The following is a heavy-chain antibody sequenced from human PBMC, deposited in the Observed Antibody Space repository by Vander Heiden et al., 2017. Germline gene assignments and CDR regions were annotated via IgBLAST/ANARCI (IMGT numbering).Heavy chain of an antibody. Sequence: QLQLQESGPGLAKPSETLSLTCTVSGGSISSSSYYWGWIRQPPGKGLEWIGSIYYSGSTYYNPSLKSRVTISVDTSKNQFSLKLSSVTAADTAVYYCARQAYYAASYFQHWGQGTLVTVSS. CDR3: ARQAYYAASYFQH. D-gene: IGHD2-2*01. V-gene: IGHV4-39*01. CDR1: GGSISSSSYY. CDR2: IYYSGST. J-gene: IGHJ1*01.